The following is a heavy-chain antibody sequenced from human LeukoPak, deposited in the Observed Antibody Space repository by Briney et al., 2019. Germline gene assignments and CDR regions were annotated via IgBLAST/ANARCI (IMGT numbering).Heavy chain of an antibody. V-gene: IGHV3-23*01. D-gene: IGHD3-10*01. J-gene: IGHJ4*02. CDR1: GFTFGSYA. CDR2: VDGSGGYT. Sequence: GGSLILSCAASGFTFGSYALRWVRQAPGEGLEWVSAVDGSGGYTYYGDSVKGRFTISRDNSKNTLYLQMNSLRAEDTAIYYCAKESGPRGVQSAALYWGQGTLVTVSS. CDR3: AKESGPRGVQSAALY.